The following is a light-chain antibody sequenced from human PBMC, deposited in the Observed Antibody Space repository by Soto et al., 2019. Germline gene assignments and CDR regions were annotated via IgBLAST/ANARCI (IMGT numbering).Light chain of an antibody. CDR2: GAS. Sequence: EGVMTQSQAILSVSPGERATLSCRASQSVSTNLAWFQQKPGQTPRLLFNGASTRATGIPARFSGSGSGTDFTLTISNLEPEDFAVYYCQQRSSNWRWSFGQGTKVDIK. J-gene: IGKJ1*01. V-gene: IGKV3-15*01. CDR1: QSVSTN. CDR3: QQRSSNWRWS.